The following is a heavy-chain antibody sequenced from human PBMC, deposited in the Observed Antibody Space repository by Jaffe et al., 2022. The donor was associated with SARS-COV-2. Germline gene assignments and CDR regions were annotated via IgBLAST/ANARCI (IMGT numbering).Heavy chain of an antibody. CDR1: GFTFGNHA. CDR3: VKGPSTTGNY. J-gene: IGHJ4*02. V-gene: IGHV3-23*01. D-gene: IGHD1-26*01. Sequence: EVQLLQSGGGLVQPGGSLRLSCAVSGFTFGNHAMNWVRQAPGTGLQWVSDISATGGTTNYADSVEGRFTTSRDNSKNTLFLQMNSLRAEDTAVYYCVKGPSTTGNYWGQGTLVTVSS. CDR2: ISATGGTT.